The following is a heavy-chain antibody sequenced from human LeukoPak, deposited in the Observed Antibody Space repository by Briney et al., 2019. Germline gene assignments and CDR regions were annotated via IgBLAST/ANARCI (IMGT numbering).Heavy chain of an antibody. J-gene: IGHJ4*02. Sequence: GGSLRLSCAATGFTFSSYAMSWVRQAPGQGLEWVSAISGSGLSTYYADSVKGRFTISRDNSKNTLYLQMNSLRAEDTAIYYCAKKRSGYYSAIDYWGQGTLVTVSS. D-gene: IGHD3-22*01. V-gene: IGHV3-23*01. CDR1: GFTFSSYA. CDR3: AKKRSGYYSAIDY. CDR2: ISGSGLST.